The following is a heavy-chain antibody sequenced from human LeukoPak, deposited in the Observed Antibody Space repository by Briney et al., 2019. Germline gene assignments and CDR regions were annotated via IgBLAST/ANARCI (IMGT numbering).Heavy chain of an antibody. V-gene: IGHV3-30*04. CDR1: GFTFSSYA. CDR3: ARRDAEYQLPPYGMDV. D-gene: IGHD2-2*01. J-gene: IGHJ6*04. CDR2: ISYDGSNK. Sequence: PGGSLRLSCAASGFTFSSYAMPWVRQAPGKGLEWVAVISYDGSNKYYADSVKGRFTISRDNSKNTLYLQMNSLRAEDTAVYYCARRDAEYQLPPYGMDVWGKGTTVTVSS.